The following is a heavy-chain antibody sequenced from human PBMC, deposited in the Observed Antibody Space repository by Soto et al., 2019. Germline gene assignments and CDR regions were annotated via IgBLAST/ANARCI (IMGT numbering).Heavy chain of an antibody. CDR3: AREPAEYGEPDAFDI. CDR2: IYYSGST. V-gene: IGHV4-59*01. Sequence: QVQLQESGPGLVKPSETLSLTCTVSGGSISRYYWSWIRQPPGKGLEWIGYIYYSGSTNYNPSLKSRVSISVDTSKNRFSLKLSSVTAADTAVYSCAREPAEYGEPDAFDIWGHGTMVTVSS. CDR1: GGSISRYY. J-gene: IGHJ3*02. D-gene: IGHD4-17*01.